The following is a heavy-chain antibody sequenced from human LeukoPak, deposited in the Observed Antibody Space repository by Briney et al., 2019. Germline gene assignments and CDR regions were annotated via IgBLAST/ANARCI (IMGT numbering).Heavy chain of an antibody. CDR1: GFTFSSYS. Sequence: PGGSLRLSCAASGFTFSSYSMNWVRQAPGKGLEWVSSISSSSSYIYYADSVKGRFTISRDNAKNSLYLQMNSLRAEDTAVYYCAREGCSGGSCYAYWGQGTLVTVSS. CDR3: AREGCSGGSCYAY. CDR2: ISSSSSYI. D-gene: IGHD2-15*01. J-gene: IGHJ4*02. V-gene: IGHV3-21*01.